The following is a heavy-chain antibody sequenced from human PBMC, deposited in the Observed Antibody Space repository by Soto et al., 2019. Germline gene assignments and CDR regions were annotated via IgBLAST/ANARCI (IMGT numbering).Heavy chain of an antibody. CDR2: INHSGST. J-gene: IGHJ5*02. CDR1: GGSFSGYY. V-gene: IGHV4-34*01. Sequence: SETLSLTCAVYGGSFSGYYWRWIRQPPGKGLEWIGEINHSGSTNYNPSLKSRVTISVDTSKNQFSLKLSSVTAADTAVYYCARVGGYYDFWSGYYSSSWFDPWGQGTLVTVSS. CDR3: ARVGGYYDFWSGYYSSSWFDP. D-gene: IGHD3-3*01.